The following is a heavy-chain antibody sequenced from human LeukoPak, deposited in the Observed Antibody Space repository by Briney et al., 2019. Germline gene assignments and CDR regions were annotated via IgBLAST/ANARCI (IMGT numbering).Heavy chain of an antibody. CDR3: ARGRFSNYYGSGSYYANYCYGMDV. J-gene: IGHJ6*02. Sequence: SETLSLTCAVYGGSFSGYYWSWIRQPPGKGLEWIGEINHSGSTNYNPSLKSRVTISVDTSKNQFSLKLSSVTAADTAVYYCARGRFSNYYGSGSYYANYCYGMDVWGQGTTVTVSS. V-gene: IGHV4-34*01. D-gene: IGHD3-10*01. CDR2: INHSGST. CDR1: GGSFSGYY.